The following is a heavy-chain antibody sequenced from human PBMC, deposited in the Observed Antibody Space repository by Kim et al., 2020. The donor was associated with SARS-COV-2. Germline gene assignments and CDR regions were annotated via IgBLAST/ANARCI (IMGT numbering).Heavy chain of an antibody. CDR3: ARRDYNSGWFFDL. J-gene: IGHJ4*02. V-gene: IGHV5-51*01. Sequence: YRPYFEGQVSISADKSINTAYLEWSSLKASDTAMYYCARRDYNSGWFFDLWGQGTLVTVSS. D-gene: IGHD6-19*01.